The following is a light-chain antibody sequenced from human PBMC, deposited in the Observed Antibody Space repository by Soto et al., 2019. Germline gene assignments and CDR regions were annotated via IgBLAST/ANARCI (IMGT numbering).Light chain of an antibody. Sequence: DIQMTQSPSSLPASVGDRVTITCRASQTISTYLNWYQQKPGKAPKFLIPAASTLYSGVPSRFSGSGSGTDFTLAITSLQPEDFATYYCQQSSTTPWTFGQGTKVEIK. J-gene: IGKJ1*01. CDR1: QTISTY. CDR2: AAS. CDR3: QQSSTTPWT. V-gene: IGKV1-39*01.